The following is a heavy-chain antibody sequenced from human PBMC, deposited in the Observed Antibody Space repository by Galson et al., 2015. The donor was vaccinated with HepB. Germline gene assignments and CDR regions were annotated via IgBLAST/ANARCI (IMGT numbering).Heavy chain of an antibody. CDR2: ISAYNGNT. CDR1: GYTFTSYG. Sequence: SVKVSCKASGYTFTSYGISWVRQAPGQGLEWMGWISAYNGNTSYAQKLQGRVTMTTDTSTSTAYMELRSLRSDDTAVYYCARLLKAVGATGPFDYWGQGTLVTVSS. CDR3: ARLLKAVGATGPFDY. V-gene: IGHV1-18*04. D-gene: IGHD1-26*01. J-gene: IGHJ4*02.